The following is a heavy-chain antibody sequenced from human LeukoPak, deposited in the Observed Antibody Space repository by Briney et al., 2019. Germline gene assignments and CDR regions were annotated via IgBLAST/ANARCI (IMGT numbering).Heavy chain of an antibody. J-gene: IGHJ4*02. CDR1: GFTFSSYW. CDR2: INSDGSST. CDR3: ARAPAPHYYGSGSYYDY. Sequence: HPGGSLRLSCAASGFTFSSYWMHWVRQAPGKGLVWVSRINSDGSSTSYADSVKGRFTISRNNAKNTLYLQMDSLRAEDTAVYYCARAPAPHYYGSGSYYDYWGQGTLVTVSS. D-gene: IGHD3-10*01. V-gene: IGHV3-74*01.